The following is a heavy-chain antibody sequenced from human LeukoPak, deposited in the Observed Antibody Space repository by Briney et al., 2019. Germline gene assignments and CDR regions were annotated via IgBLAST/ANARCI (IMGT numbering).Heavy chain of an antibody. CDR1: GFTFSSYA. V-gene: IGHV3-23*01. J-gene: IGHJ6*03. D-gene: IGHD2-15*01. CDR2: ISGSGGST. Sequence: GGSLRLSCAASGFTFSSYAMSWVRQAPGKGLEWVSAISGSGGSTYYADSVKGRFTISRDNSKNTLYLQMNSLRAEDTAVYYCAKSGLLATHYYYYYYMDVWGKGTTVTVSS. CDR3: AKSGLLATHYYYYYYMDV.